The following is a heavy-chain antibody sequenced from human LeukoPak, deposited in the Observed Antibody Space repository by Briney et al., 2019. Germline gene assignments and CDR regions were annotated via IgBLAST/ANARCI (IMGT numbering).Heavy chain of an antibody. CDR3: AKDTTAMVTHLDY. Sequence: GGSLRLSCAASGFTFSSYGMHWVRQAPGKGLEWVAVISYGGSNKYYADSVKGRFTISRDNSKNTLYLQMNSLRAEDTAVYYCAKDTTAMVTHLDYWGQGTLVTVSS. J-gene: IGHJ4*02. CDR2: ISYGGSNK. V-gene: IGHV3-30*18. D-gene: IGHD5-18*01. CDR1: GFTFSSYG.